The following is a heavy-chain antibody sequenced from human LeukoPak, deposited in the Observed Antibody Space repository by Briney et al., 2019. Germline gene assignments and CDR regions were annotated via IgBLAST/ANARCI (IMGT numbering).Heavy chain of an antibody. V-gene: IGHV3-48*01. D-gene: IGHD3-22*01. CDR3: ARGASSRNYDSSGYLGY. CDR2: ITNSGNSK. Sequence: GGSLRLSCAASEFTFSSYSMNWVRQAPGKGLEWVSYITNSGNSKSYADSVKGRFTISRDNAKNSLYLQMNSLRAEDTAVYYCARGASSRNYDSSGYLGYWGQGTLVTVSS. CDR1: EFTFSSYS. J-gene: IGHJ4*02.